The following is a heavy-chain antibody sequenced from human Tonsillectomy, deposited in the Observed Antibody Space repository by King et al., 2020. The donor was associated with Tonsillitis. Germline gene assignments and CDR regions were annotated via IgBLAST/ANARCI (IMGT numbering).Heavy chain of an antibody. CDR2: THPGVSDT. D-gene: IGHD3-16*01. CDR3: ARLEGGSPYYYYYRDV. CDR1: GYSFSTYW. Sequence: QLVQSGAEVKKPGDSLKISYRGTGYSFSTYWIGWVRQIPGKGLEWMGVTHPGVSDTSYSPSFQGQVTIAADKSIDTAYMQWSSLKASDTAIYYCARLEGGSPYYYYYRDVWGKGTTVTVSS. J-gene: IGHJ6*03. V-gene: IGHV5-51*03.